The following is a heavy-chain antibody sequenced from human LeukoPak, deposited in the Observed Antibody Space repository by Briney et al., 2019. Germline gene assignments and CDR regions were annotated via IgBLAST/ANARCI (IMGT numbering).Heavy chain of an antibody. V-gene: IGHV1-18*01. CDR1: GYTFTSYG. CDR3: AREIGIPNYYDSSGYLRRGYYFDY. CDR2: ISAYNGNT. J-gene: IGHJ4*02. Sequence: VSVKVSCKASGYTFTSYGISWVRQAPGQGLEWMGWISAYNGNTNYAQKLQGRVTMTTDTSTSTAYMELRSLRSDDTAVYYCAREIGIPNYYDSSGYLRRGYYFDYWGQGTLVTVSS. D-gene: IGHD3-22*01.